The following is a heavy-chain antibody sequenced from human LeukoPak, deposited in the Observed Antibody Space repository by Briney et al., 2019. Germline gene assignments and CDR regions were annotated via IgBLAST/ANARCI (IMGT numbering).Heavy chain of an antibody. V-gene: IGHV3-21*01. CDR1: GFTFASYS. CDR2: ISSSSSYI. Sequence: PGGSLRLSCAASGFTFASYSMNWVRQAPGKGLEWVSSISSSSSYIYYADSAKGRFTISRDNAKNSLYLQMNSLRAEDTAVYYCASLYCSSTSCYDYYYYGMDVWGKGTTVTVSS. J-gene: IGHJ6*04. CDR3: ASLYCSSTSCYDYYYYGMDV. D-gene: IGHD2-2*01.